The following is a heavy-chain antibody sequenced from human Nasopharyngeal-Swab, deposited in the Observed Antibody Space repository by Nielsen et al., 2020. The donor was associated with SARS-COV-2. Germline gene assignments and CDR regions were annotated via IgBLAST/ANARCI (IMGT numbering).Heavy chain of an antibody. J-gene: IGHJ4*02. V-gene: IGHV1-69*13. CDR3: ARSGYSNSDIDY. CDR1: RGTFSRYA. Sequence: SVQVSCKASRGTFSRYAISWVRQAPGQGLEWMGGIIPIFGTADYAQKFQDRVTITADESTSTAYMELSSLRSEDTAVYYCARSGYSNSDIDYWGQGTLVTVSS. CDR2: IIPIFGTA. D-gene: IGHD6-6*01.